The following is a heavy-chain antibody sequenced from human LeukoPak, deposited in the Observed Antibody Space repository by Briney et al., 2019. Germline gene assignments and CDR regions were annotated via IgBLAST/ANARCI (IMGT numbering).Heavy chain of an antibody. D-gene: IGHD3-10*01. J-gene: IGHJ4*02. Sequence: GGSLRLSCAASGFTFSDYYMSWIRQAPGKGLEWVSYISSSSSYTNYADSVKGRFTISRDNAKNSLYLQMNSLRAEDTAVYYCARTSGSLYYYGSGSYYGYWGQGTLVTASS. CDR3: ARTSGSLYYYGSGSYYGY. V-gene: IGHV3-11*06. CDR2: ISSSSSYT. CDR1: GFTFSDYY.